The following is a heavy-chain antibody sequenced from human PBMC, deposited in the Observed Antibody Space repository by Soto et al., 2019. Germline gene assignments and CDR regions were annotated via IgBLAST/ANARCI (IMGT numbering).Heavy chain of an antibody. D-gene: IGHD1-7*01. J-gene: IGHJ3*02. Sequence: GGSLRLSCAASGIIFSTYAMSWVRQAPGKGLEWVSVISGNGDSTNYADSVKGRFTISRDNSQNTLFLQMNSLRAEDTALYYWAIDMGTTAAFDIWGQGTMVTVSS. CDR1: GIIFSTYA. CDR3: AIDMGTTAAFDI. CDR2: ISGNGDST. V-gene: IGHV3-23*01.